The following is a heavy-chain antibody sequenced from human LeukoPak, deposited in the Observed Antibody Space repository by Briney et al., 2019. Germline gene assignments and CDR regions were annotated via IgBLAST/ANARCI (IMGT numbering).Heavy chain of an antibody. CDR3: ARPQGLYDSSGYFSDAFDI. J-gene: IGHJ3*02. Sequence: SETLSLTCTVSGGSISSGDCYWSWIRQPPGKGLEWIGYIYYSGSTYYNPSLKSRVTISVDTSKNQFSLKLSSVTAADTAVYYCARPQGLYDSSGYFSDAFDIWGQGTMVTVSS. CDR1: GGSISSGDCY. D-gene: IGHD3-22*01. V-gene: IGHV4-30-4*08. CDR2: IYYSGST.